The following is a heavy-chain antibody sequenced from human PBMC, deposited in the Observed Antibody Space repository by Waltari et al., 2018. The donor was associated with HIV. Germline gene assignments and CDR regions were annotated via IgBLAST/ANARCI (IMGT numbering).Heavy chain of an antibody. D-gene: IGHD2-15*01. V-gene: IGHV3-21*06. CDR3: GAFLCAEDCRDGFDV. J-gene: IGHJ3*01. CDR2: ISDDSSFI. Sequence: QTPGRGLEWISSISDDSSFIYYADSVKGRFTVSRDNVRNSVFLQINDVRAEDTATHFCGAFLCAEDCRDGFDVWGQGTMVTVS.